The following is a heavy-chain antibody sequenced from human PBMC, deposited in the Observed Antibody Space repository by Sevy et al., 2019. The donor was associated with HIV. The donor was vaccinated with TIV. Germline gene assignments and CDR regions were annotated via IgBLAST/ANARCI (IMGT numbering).Heavy chain of an antibody. CDR2: ISGSGGSGDNT. V-gene: IGHV3-23*01. D-gene: IGHD3-22*01. Sequence: GGSLRLSCAASGFTFSNYAMNWVRQAPGKGLEWDSGISGSGGSGDNTYYADAVKAWLTISRDDSKNSLYLQMNSLRAEDTAVYYCARKYDSSGYFDYWGQGTLVTVSS. J-gene: IGHJ4*02. CDR1: GFTFSNYA. CDR3: ARKYDSSGYFDY.